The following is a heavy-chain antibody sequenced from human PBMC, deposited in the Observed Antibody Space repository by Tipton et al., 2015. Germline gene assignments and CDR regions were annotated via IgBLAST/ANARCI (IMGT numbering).Heavy chain of an antibody. CDR1: GGSISSGDYS. CDR2: IWHSGNT. D-gene: IGHD3-10*01. J-gene: IGHJ4*02. Sequence: TLSLTCTVSGGSISSGDYSWSWIRQPPGKRLEWIGSIWHSGNTYYNPSLRSRVTISVDTSKNQFSLKMSAVTAADTAVYFCARQSGYGSGSYYLDYWGQGNLVSVSS. CDR3: ARQSGYGSGSYYLDY. V-gene: IGHV4-39*01.